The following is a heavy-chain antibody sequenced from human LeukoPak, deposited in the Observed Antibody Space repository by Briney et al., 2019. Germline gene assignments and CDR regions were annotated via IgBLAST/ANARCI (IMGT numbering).Heavy chain of an antibody. CDR1: GDSVSSNNGA. D-gene: IGHD3-9*01. Sequence: SQTLSLTCAISGDSVSSNNGAWNWIRQSPSRGLEWLGRTYCRSKWYNDYAGSLISRITISPDTSKNQFSLQLYSVTPEDTAVYYCARDVGTTGWHTFDYWGQGTLVTVSS. CDR3: ARDVGTTGWHTFDY. V-gene: IGHV6-1*01. J-gene: IGHJ4*02. CDR2: TYCRSKWYN.